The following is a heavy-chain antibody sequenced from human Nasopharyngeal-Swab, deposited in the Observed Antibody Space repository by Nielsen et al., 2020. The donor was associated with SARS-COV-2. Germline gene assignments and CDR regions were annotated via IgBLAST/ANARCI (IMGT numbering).Heavy chain of an antibody. Sequence: GGSLRLSCAASGFTFTDYVMNWVRQAPGKGLEWVSSISTTSDYIYYADSVKGRFTISRDNARSSLHLQMHSLRAEDTAVYYCVRDGYFDWSFGYWGQGTLVTVSS. D-gene: IGHD3-9*01. J-gene: IGHJ4*02. CDR2: ISTTSDYI. CDR1: GFTFTDYV. CDR3: VRDGYFDWSFGY. V-gene: IGHV3-21*01.